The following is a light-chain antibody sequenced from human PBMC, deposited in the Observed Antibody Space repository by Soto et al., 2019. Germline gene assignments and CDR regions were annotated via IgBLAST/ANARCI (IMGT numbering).Light chain of an antibody. J-gene: IGKJ5*01. CDR1: ESVSSN. CDR2: GAS. CDR3: QHYDSLPIT. V-gene: IGKV3-20*01. Sequence: EIVLTQSNATLSVSPGDRATLSCRASESVSSNVAWYQQKPGQPPRLLIYGASSRATGIPDRFSGSGSGTDFTLTISRLEPEDFAVFYCQHYDSLPITFGQGRRLEIK.